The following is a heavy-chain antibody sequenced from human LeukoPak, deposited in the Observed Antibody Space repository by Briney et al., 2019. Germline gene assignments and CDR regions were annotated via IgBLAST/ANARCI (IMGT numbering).Heavy chain of an antibody. V-gene: IGHV4-59*08. CDR3: ARNGYCTNGVCYNRYFQH. D-gene: IGHD2-8*01. CDR2: IYYSGST. J-gene: IGHJ1*01. Sequence: SETLSLTCTVSGGSISSYYWSWIRQPPGKGLEWIGYIYYSGSTNYNPSLKSRVTISVDASKNQFSLKLNSVTAADTAVYYCARNGYCTNGVCYNRYFQHWGQGTLVTVSS. CDR1: GGSISSYY.